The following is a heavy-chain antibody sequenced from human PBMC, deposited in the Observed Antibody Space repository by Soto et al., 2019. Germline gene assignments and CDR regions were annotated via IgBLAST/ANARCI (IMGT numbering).Heavy chain of an antibody. CDR2: IYYSGST. J-gene: IGHJ5*02. CDR1: GGSISSYY. CDR3: ASVLGVGRDWFDP. Sequence: QVQLQESGPGLVKPSETLSLTCTVSGGSISSYYWSWIRQPPGKGLEWIGYIYYSGSTNYNPSLKSRVTISVDTSKIHFSLQLSSVTAADTAVYYWASVLGVGRDWFDPWGQGTLVTVSS. D-gene: IGHD3-16*01. V-gene: IGHV4-59*01.